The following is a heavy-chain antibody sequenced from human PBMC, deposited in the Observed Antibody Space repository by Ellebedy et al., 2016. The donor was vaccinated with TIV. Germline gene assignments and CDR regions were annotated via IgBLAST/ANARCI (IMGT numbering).Heavy chain of an antibody. CDR2: IVVGSGNT. Sequence: SVKVSCKASGFTFTSSAVQWVRQARGQRLEWIGWIVVGSGNTNYAQKFQERVTITRDMSTGTAYMALSSLRSEDTAVYYCAAASMATPNAFDIWGQGTMVTVSS. V-gene: IGHV1-58*01. D-gene: IGHD5-24*01. CDR3: AAASMATPNAFDI. J-gene: IGHJ3*02. CDR1: GFTFTSSA.